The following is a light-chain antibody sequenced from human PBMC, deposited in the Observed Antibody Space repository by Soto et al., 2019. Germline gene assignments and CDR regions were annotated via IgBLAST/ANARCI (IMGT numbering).Light chain of an antibody. J-gene: IGKJ3*01. V-gene: IGKV1-27*01. CDR2: GAS. Sequence: DIQMTQSPSSLSASVGDRVTITCRATQGIYNYLAWYQQRPGQVPKLLIYGASTLQSGVPSRFSGSDSGTDFKLPISSLQPEDAATYYCLKYYRALFTFGPGNKVDFK. CDR1: QGIYNY. CDR3: LKYYRALFT.